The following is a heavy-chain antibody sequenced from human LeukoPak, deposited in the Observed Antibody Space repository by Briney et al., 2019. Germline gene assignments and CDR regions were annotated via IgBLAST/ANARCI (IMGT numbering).Heavy chain of an antibody. Sequence: GASVKVSCKASGGTFSSYAISWVRQAPGQGLEWMGGIIPIFGTANYAQKFQGRVTNTTDESTSTAYMELSSLRSEDTAVYYCARDRYLFDFWSGYYPDYWGQGTLVTVSS. V-gene: IGHV1-69*05. J-gene: IGHJ4*02. CDR1: GGTFSSYA. CDR2: IIPIFGTA. CDR3: ARDRYLFDFWSGYYPDY. D-gene: IGHD3-3*01.